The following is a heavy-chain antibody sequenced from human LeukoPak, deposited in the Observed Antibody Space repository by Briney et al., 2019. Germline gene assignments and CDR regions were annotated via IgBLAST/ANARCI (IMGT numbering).Heavy chain of an antibody. CDR1: GGSVSSGSYY. V-gene: IGHV4-61*01. CDR3: ARSIAPRRAFDI. Sequence: SETLSLTCTVSGGSVSSGSYYWSWIRQPPGKGLEWIGYIYYSGSTNYNPSLKSRVTISVDTSKNQFSLKLSSVTAADTAVYYCARSIAPRRAFDIWGQGTMVTVSS. D-gene: IGHD6-6*01. CDR2: IYYSGST. J-gene: IGHJ3*02.